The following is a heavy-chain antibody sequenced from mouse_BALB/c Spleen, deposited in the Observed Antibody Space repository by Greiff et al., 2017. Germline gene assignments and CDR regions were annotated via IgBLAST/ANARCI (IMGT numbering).Heavy chain of an antibody. D-gene: IGHD2-4*01. CDR1: GFTFSSYT. CDR2: ISSGGSYT. CDR3: TGLRRIFAY. Sequence: EVQLVESGGGLVKPGGSLKLSCAASGFTFSSYTMSWVRQTPEKRLEWVATISSGGSYTYYPDSVKGRFTISRDNAKNTLYLQMSSLKSEDTAMYYCTGLRRIFAYWGQGTLVTVSA. V-gene: IGHV5-6-4*01. J-gene: IGHJ3*01.